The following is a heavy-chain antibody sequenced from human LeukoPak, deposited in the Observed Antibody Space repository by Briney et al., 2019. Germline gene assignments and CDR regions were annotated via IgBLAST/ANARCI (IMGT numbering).Heavy chain of an antibody. V-gene: IGHV1-69*05. D-gene: IGHD4/OR15-4a*01. CDR3: ARDKEQQVAGLWYYFDY. CDR1: GGTFSSYA. CDR2: IIPIFGTA. Sequence: SVKVSCKASGGTFSSYAISWVRQAPGQGLEWMGRIIPIFGTANYAQKFQGRVTITTDESTSTAYMELSSLTSEDTAVYYCARDKEQQVAGLWYYFDYWGQGTLVTVSS. J-gene: IGHJ4*02.